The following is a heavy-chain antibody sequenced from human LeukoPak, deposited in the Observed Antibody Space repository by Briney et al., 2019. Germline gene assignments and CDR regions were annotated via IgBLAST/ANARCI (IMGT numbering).Heavy chain of an antibody. CDR3: ARGRRVVPAAILGWFDP. CDR1: GGSFSGYY. Sequence: SETLSLTCAVYGGSFSGYYWSWIRQPPGKGLEWIGEINHSGSTNYNPSLKSRVTISVDTSKNQFSLKLSSVTAADTAVYCCARGRRVVPAAILGWFDPWGQGTLVTVSS. V-gene: IGHV4-34*01. J-gene: IGHJ5*02. CDR2: INHSGST. D-gene: IGHD2-2*02.